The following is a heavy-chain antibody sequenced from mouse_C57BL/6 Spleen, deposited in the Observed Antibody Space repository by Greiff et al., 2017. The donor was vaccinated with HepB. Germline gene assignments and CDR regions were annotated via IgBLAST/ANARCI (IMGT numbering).Heavy chain of an antibody. J-gene: IGHJ3*01. CDR2: IDPETGGT. V-gene: IGHV1-15*01. CDR1: GYTFTDYE. Sequence: QVQLQQSGAELVRPGASVTLSCKASGYTFTDYEMHWVKQTPVHGLEWIGAIDPETGGTAYNQKFKGKAILTADKSSSTAYMELRSLTSEDSAVYYCTAGDSSGGDWFAYWGQRTLVTVSA. CDR3: TAGDSSGGDWFAY. D-gene: IGHD3-2*02.